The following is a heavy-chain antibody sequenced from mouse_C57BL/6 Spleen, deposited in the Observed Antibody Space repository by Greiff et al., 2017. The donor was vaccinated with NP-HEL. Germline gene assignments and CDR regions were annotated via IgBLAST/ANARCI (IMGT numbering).Heavy chain of an antibody. Sequence: QVQLQQPGAELVRPGSSVKLSCKASGYTFTSYWMHWVKQRPIQGLEWIGNIDPSDSETHYNQKFKDKATLNVDKSSSTAYMQLSSLTSEDSAVYYCARSVDYDGAWFAYWGQGTLVTVSA. CDR1: GYTFTSYW. V-gene: IGHV1-52*01. D-gene: IGHD2-4*01. CDR3: ARSVDYDGAWFAY. CDR2: IDPSDSET. J-gene: IGHJ3*01.